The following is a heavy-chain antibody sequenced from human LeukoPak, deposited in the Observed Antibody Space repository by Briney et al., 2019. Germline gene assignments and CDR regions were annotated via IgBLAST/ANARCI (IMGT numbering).Heavy chain of an antibody. D-gene: IGHD3-22*01. J-gene: IGHJ4*02. CDR1: GFTFSSYG. CDR2: ISYDGSNK. V-gene: IGHV3-30*18. CDR3: AKLGSLYDSSGYYPVDY. Sequence: GSLRLSCAASGFTFSSYGMHWVRQAPGKGLEWVAVISYDGSNKYYADSVKGRFTISRDNSKNTLYLQMNSLRAEDTAVYYCAKLGSLYDSSGYYPVDYWGQGTLVTVPS.